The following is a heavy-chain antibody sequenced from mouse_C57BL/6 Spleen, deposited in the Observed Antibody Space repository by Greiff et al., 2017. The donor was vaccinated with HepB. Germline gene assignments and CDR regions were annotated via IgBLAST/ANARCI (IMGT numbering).Heavy chain of an antibody. D-gene: IGHD1-1*01. CDR1: GFTFSSYA. CDR2: ISSGGDYI. V-gene: IGHV5-9-1*02. J-gene: IGHJ1*03. Sequence: DVMLVESGEGLVKPGGSLKLSCAASGFTFSSYAMSWVRQTPEKRLEWVAYISSGGDYIYYADTVKGRFTISRDNARNTLYLQMSSLKSEDTAMYYCTRGDYYGSSYNWYFDVWGTGTTVTVSS. CDR3: TRGDYYGSSYNWYFDV.